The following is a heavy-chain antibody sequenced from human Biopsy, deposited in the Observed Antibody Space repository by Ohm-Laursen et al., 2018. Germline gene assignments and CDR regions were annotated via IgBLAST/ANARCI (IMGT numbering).Heavy chain of an antibody. J-gene: IGHJ4*02. CDR1: GDSFSNYA. CDR3: ARAGRDGYNWDYFDF. D-gene: IGHD5-24*01. V-gene: IGHV1-69*04. CDR2: IIPILGIP. Sequence: SSVKVSCKASGDSFSNYAISWVRQAPGQGLEWMGRIIPILGIPNIAQKFQARVTITADVPTNTVYMELSSLTSEDTAVYYCARAGRDGYNWDYFDFGGQGTRVTVSS.